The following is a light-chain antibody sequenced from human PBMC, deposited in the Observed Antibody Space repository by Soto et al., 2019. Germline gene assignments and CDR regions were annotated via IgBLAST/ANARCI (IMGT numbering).Light chain of an antibody. CDR1: QSVGTY. CDR3: EQRSIWPPA. CDR2: DSS. V-gene: IGKV3-11*01. J-gene: IGKJ4*01. Sequence: EIVMTQSPATLSLSPGERATLSCRASQSVGTYLAWYQQKSGQAPRLLIYDSSKRATDIPARFSGSGSGPDFTLTNSSLEPEDFAVYYCEQRSIWPPAFGGGTKVEIK.